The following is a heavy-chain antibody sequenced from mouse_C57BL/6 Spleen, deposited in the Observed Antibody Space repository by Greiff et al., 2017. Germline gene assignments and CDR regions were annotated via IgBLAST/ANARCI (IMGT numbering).Heavy chain of an antibody. CDR3: ARTAQALYFDV. D-gene: IGHD3-2*02. Sequence: QVQLQQPGAELVRPGSSVKLSCKASGYTFTSYWMHWVKQRPIQGLEWIGNIDPSDSDTHYNQKFKDKATLTVDKSSRTAYMQLSSLTSEDSAVYYCARTAQALYFDVWGQGTTRTVSS. V-gene: IGHV1-52*01. J-gene: IGHJ2*01. CDR1: GYTFTSYW. CDR2: IDPSDSDT.